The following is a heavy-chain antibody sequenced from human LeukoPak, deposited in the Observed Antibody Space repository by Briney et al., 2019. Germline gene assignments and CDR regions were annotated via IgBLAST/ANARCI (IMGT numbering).Heavy chain of an antibody. D-gene: IGHD2-8*01. CDR2: ISSSSSYI. J-gene: IGHJ6*04. CDR1: GFTFSSYS. V-gene: IGHV3-21*01. CDR3: AKDRCSNGIGCLFYYMDV. Sequence: GGSLRLSCAASGFTFSSYSMNWVRQAPGKGLEWVSSISSSSSYIYYADSVKGRFSVSRDNSKNMLNLQMNSLRAEDTAVYYCAKDRCSNGIGCLFYYMDVWGKGTTVTIYS.